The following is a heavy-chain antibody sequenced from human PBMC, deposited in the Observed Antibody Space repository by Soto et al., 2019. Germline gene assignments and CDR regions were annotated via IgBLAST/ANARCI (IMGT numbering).Heavy chain of an antibody. CDR3: ARGHPGGRYFDWLIFPLGY. CDR1: GFTFEDYG. V-gene: IGHV3-20*04. Sequence: PGGSLRLSCAASGFTFEDYGMSWVRQLPGKGLQWVAGINWNGRTRDYVDSVRGRFTISRDDANSHVYPDMNDVRPEDTALYYCARGHPGGRYFDWLIFPLGYWGRGALVTVSS. CDR2: INWNGRTR. J-gene: IGHJ4*02. D-gene: IGHD3-9*01.